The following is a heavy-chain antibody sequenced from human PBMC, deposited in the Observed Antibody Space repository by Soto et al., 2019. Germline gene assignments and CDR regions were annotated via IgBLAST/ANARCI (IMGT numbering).Heavy chain of an antibody. CDR2: INHSGST. CDR1: VGSFSGYY. V-gene: IGHV4-34*01. D-gene: IGHD2-2*02. CDR3: ARFVRSCSGTTCYTRAEV. J-gene: IGHJ6*02. Sequence: NPSETLSLTCAVYVGSFSGYYWSLIRQPPGKGLEWIGEINHSGSTNYNPSLKSRVTMSVHTSKNQFSLKLRSVIVADTAVYHCARFVRSCSGTTCYTRAEVWGQGTTVTVSS.